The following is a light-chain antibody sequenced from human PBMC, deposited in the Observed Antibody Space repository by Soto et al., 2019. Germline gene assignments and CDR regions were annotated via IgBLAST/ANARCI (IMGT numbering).Light chain of an antibody. J-gene: IGKJ5*01. V-gene: IGKV1-9*01. Sequence: DIQMTQSPSSLSGSLVDRVTITCRASQSINNYLSWYQQKPGKAPKLLIYAASTLQSGVPSRFSGSGSGTEFTLTISSLQPEDFATYYCQQLNSYPFTFGQGTRLEIK. CDR2: AAS. CDR1: QSINNY. CDR3: QQLNSYPFT.